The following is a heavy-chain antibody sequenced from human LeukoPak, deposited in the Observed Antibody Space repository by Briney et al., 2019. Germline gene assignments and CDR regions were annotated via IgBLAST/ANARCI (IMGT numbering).Heavy chain of an antibody. V-gene: IGHV3-74*01. D-gene: IGHD1/OR15-1a*01. Sequence: PGGSLRLSCFASGFSFSIYWMHWVRQAPGKGLVWVSRITSDGSTTNYADSVEGRFTISRDNAKNTLFLQMNSLRAEDTAVYYCARGWEQQGVGAFHVGGQGTMVTVSS. CDR3: ARGWEQQGVGAFHV. J-gene: IGHJ3*01. CDR1: GFSFSIYW. CDR2: ITSDGSTT.